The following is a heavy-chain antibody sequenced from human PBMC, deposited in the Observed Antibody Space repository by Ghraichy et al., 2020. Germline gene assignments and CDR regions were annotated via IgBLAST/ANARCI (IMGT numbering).Heavy chain of an antibody. CDR3: ARVDSGSYFPIVR. V-gene: IGHV4-59*01. CDR2: IYYSGST. J-gene: IGHJ4*02. Sequence: SETLSLTCTVSGGSISSYYWSWIRQPPGKGLEWIGYIYYSGSTNYNPSLKSRVTISVDTSKNQFSLKLSSVTAADTAVYYCARVDSGSYFPIVRWGQGTLVTVSS. D-gene: IGHD1-26*01. CDR1: GGSISSYY.